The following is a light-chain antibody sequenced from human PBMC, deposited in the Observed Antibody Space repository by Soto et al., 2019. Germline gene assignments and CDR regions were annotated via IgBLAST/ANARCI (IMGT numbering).Light chain of an antibody. CDR2: GNN. CDR3: QSYDSSLSDSVV. J-gene: IGLJ2*01. Sequence: QSALTQPPSVSGAPGQRVTISCTGSNSNIGSGYDVHWYQQLPGTAPKLLIYGNNNRPSGVPDRFSGSKSDTSASLAITGLQAEDEADYYCQSYDSSLSDSVVFGGGTKLTVL. V-gene: IGLV1-40*01. CDR1: NSNIGSGYD.